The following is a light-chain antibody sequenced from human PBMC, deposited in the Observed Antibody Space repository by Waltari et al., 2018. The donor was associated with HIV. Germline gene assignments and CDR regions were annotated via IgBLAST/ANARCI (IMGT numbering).Light chain of an antibody. CDR3: SSYAGSNNWV. Sequence: HSALLQPPSESWSPGHPVTLSCTGTSSDVGGFNSVSWYQPHPGKAPKLMIYEVSKRPSGVPDRFSGSKSGNTASLTVSGLQAEDEADYYCSSYAGSNNWVFGGGTKLTVL. CDR2: EVS. CDR1: SSDVGGFNS. J-gene: IGLJ3*02. V-gene: IGLV2-8*01.